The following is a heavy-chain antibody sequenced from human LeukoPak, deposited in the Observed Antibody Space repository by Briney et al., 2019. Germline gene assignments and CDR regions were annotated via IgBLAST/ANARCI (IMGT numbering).Heavy chain of an antibody. CDR1: GGTFSSYG. D-gene: IGHD6-13*01. CDR3: AIVTAAGGTEWLDP. V-gene: IGHV1-69*04. J-gene: IGHJ5*02. Sequence: SVKVSCKASGGTFSSYGISWVRQAPGQGPEWMGRIIPILDIADYEQKFQGRVSITADKSTSTAYMELSSLTSEDTAVYYCAIVTAAGGTEWLDPWGQGTLVTVSS. CDR2: IIPILDIA.